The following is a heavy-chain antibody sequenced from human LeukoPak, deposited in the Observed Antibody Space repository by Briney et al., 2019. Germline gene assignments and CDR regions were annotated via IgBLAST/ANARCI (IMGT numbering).Heavy chain of an antibody. CDR1: GGSISSYY. Sequence: SETLSLTCTVSGGSISSYYWSWIRQPPGKGLEWIGEINHSGSTNYNPSLKSRVTISVDTSKNQFSLKLSSVTAADTAVYYCARALRDYYDSSGYYDYWGQGTLVTVSS. V-gene: IGHV4-34*01. J-gene: IGHJ4*02. CDR3: ARALRDYYDSSGYYDY. D-gene: IGHD3-22*01. CDR2: INHSGST.